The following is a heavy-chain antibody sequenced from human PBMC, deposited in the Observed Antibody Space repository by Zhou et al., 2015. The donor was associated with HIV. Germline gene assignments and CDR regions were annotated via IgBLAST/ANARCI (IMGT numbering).Heavy chain of an antibody. CDR2: IIPIFGTA. V-gene: IGHV1-69*01. J-gene: IGHJ4*02. CDR1: GGTFNNNP. D-gene: IGHD3-10*01. CDR3: AREDYYGSGSYPH. Sequence: QVQLVQSGAEVKKPGSSVKVSCKASGGTFNNNPFNWVRQAPGQGLEWMGGIIPIFGTANYAQKFQGRVTITADESTSTAYMELSSLRSEDTAVYYCAREDYYGSGSYPHWGQGTLVTVSS.